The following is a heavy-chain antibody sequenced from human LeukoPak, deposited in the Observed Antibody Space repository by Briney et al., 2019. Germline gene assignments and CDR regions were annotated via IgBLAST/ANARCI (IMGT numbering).Heavy chain of an antibody. J-gene: IGHJ4*02. CDR2: IVVGSGNT. CDR3: AAPARDSSGSPFDY. CDR1: GFTFTSSA. D-gene: IGHD3-22*01. V-gene: IGHV1-58*01. Sequence: GTSMKVSCKASGFTFTSSAVQWVRQARGQRLEWIGWIVVGSGNTNYAQKFQERVTITRDMSTSTAYMELSSLRSEDTAVYYCAAPARDSSGSPFDYWGQGTLVTVSS.